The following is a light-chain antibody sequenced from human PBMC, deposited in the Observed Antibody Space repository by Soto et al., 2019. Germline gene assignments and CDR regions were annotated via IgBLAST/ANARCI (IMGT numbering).Light chain of an antibody. CDR3: HQYNHWYT. Sequence: EIVLTQSPATLSVSPGERATLSCRASQSANNNLAWYQQKAGQAPRLLIYGASTRAPGVPARFSGSGFGTESALTISILQSEDIADYHCHQYNHWYTFGQGTKLEIK. CDR1: QSANNN. J-gene: IGKJ2*01. CDR2: GAS. V-gene: IGKV3-15*01.